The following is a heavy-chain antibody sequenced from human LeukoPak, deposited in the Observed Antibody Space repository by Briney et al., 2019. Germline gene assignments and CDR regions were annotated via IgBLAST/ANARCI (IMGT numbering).Heavy chain of an antibody. D-gene: IGHD3-10*01. CDR3: AGNGNYGSGAEGY. V-gene: IGHV4-39*01. Sequence: SETLSLTCTVSGGSISSSSYYWGWIRQPPGKGLEWIGSIYYSGSTYYNPSLKSRVTISVDTSKNQFSLKLSSVTAADTAVYYCAGNGNYGSGAEGYWGQGTLVTVSS. CDR2: IYYSGST. J-gene: IGHJ4*02. CDR1: GGSISSSSYY.